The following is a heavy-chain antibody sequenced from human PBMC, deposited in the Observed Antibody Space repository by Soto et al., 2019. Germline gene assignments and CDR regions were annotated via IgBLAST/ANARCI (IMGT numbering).Heavy chain of an antibody. CDR2: ISGSGGST. V-gene: IGHV3-23*01. D-gene: IGHD4-4*01. CDR1: GFTFSSYA. Sequence: GGSLRLSCAASGFTFSSYAMSWVRQAPGKGLEWVSAISGSGGSTYYADSVKGRFTISRDNSKNTLYLQMNSLRAEDTAVYYCAKDGGEYSNYESPINWFDPWGQGTLVTVSS. J-gene: IGHJ5*02. CDR3: AKDGGEYSNYESPINWFDP.